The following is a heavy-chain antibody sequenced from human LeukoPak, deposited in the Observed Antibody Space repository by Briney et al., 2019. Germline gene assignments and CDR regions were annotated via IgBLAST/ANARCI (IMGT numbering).Heavy chain of an antibody. V-gene: IGHV4-61*01. Sequence: PSQTLSLTCTVSGGSISSGSYYWGWIRQPPGKGLEWIGYIYYSGSTNYNPSLKSRVTISVDTSKNQFSLKLSSVTAADTAVYYCAREIYYDSSGYRDAFDIWGQGTMVTVSS. CDR2: IYYSGST. D-gene: IGHD3-22*01. CDR3: AREIYYDSSGYRDAFDI. J-gene: IGHJ3*02. CDR1: GGSISSGSYY.